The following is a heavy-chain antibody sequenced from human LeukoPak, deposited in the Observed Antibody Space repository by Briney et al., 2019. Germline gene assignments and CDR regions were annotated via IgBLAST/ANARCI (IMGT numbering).Heavy chain of an antibody. Sequence: ASVKVSCKASGYTFTSYGISWVRQAPGQGLEWMGWISAYNGNTNYAQKLQGRVTMTTDTSTSTAYMELRSLRSDDTAVYYCARGQITIFGVVMDYFDYRGQGTLVTVSS. CDR1: GYTFTSYG. CDR3: ARGQITIFGVVMDYFDY. V-gene: IGHV1-18*01. D-gene: IGHD3-3*01. CDR2: ISAYNGNT. J-gene: IGHJ4*02.